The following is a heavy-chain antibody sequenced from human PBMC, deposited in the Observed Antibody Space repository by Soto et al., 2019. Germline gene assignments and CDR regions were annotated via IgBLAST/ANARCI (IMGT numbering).Heavy chain of an antibody. CDR1: GYTLTELS. J-gene: IGHJ4*02. Sequence: ASVKVSCKVSGYTLTELSMHWVRQAPGKGLEWMGGFDPEDGETSYAQKFQGRVTMTRDTSTSTVYMELSSLRSEDTAVYYCAREGAARYSFDYWGQGTLVTVSS. D-gene: IGHD6-6*01. CDR2: FDPEDGET. V-gene: IGHV1-24*01. CDR3: AREGAARYSFDY.